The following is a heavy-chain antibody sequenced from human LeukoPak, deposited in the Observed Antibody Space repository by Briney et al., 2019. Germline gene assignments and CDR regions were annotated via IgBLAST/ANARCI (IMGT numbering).Heavy chain of an antibody. CDR1: GGSLSSSSYY. V-gene: IGHV4-39*01. CDR2: IYYSGST. Sequence: SETLSLTCTVSGGSLSSSSYYWGWIRQPPGKGLEWIGSIYYSGSTYYNPSLKSRVTISVDTSKNQFSLKLSSVTAADTAVYYCVNGEYQLLLGRWPRVWYFDLWGRGTLVTVSS. J-gene: IGHJ2*01. CDR3: VNGEYQLLLGRWPRVWYFDL. D-gene: IGHD2-2*01.